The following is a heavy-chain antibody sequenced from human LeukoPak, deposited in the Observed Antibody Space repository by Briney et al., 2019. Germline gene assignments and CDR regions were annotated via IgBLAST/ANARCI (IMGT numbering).Heavy chain of an antibody. CDR2: ISYDGSNK. J-gene: IGHJ4*02. CDR3: AKDRHYYDSSGPPPVGY. V-gene: IGHV3-30*18. Sequence: GGSLRLSCAASGFTFSSYGMHWVRQALGKGLEWVAVISYDGSNKYYADSVKGRFTISRDNSKNTLYLQMNSLRAEDTAVYYCAKDRHYYDSSGPPPVGYWGQGTLVTVSS. D-gene: IGHD3-22*01. CDR1: GFTFSSYG.